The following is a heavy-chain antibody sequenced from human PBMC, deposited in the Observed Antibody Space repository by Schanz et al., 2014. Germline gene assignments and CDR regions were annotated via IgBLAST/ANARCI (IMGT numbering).Heavy chain of an antibody. J-gene: IGHJ4*02. CDR3: AKDSTHIDIVLVPTAIDY. Sequence: GQLAESGGGLVQPGGSLRLSCAASGFAFSVYGMHWVRQAPGKGPEWVAVIWSDGSTKYYADSVKGRFTISRDNSKNTLYLHMNTLRSEDTAVYYCAKDSTHIDIVLVPTAIDYWGQGTLVTVSS. D-gene: IGHD2-2*01. V-gene: IGHV3-30*02. CDR2: IWSDGSTK. CDR1: GFAFSVYG.